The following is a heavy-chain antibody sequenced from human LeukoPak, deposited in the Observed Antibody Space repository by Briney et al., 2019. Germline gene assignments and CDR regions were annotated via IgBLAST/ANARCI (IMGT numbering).Heavy chain of an antibody. CDR1: GYSFTSYD. J-gene: IGHJ4*02. V-gene: IGHV1-8*01. CDR3: ARRVAAGGTCMGY. D-gene: IGHD6-13*01. CDR2: MNPNSGNT. Sequence: ASVKVSCKASGYSFTSYDINWVRQATGQGLGWMGWMNPNSGNTGSAQKFQGRVTMTRNTSISTAYMELSNLRSEDTAVYYCARRVAAGGTCMGYWGQGTLVTVSS.